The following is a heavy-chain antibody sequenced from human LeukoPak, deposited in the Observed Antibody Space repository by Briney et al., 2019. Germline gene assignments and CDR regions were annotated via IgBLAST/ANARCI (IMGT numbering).Heavy chain of an antibody. V-gene: IGHV3-48*03. CDR3: ARDQGKYSHGQLDY. J-gene: IGHJ4*02. Sequence: QTGGSLRLSCAASGFTFSSYEMTWVRQAPGKGLEYISYISNSGHNVYYADSVKGRFTISRDNAKSSLYSQVDSLRAEDTAVYYCARDQGKYSHGQLDYWGQGILVTVSA. CDR2: ISNSGHNV. CDR1: GFTFSSYE. D-gene: IGHD5-18*01.